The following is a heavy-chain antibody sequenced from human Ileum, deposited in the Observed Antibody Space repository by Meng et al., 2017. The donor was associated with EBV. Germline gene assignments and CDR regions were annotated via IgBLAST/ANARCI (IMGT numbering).Heavy chain of an antibody. CDR1: GGSISSGGHS. D-gene: IGHD4-23*01. V-gene: IGHV4-30-2*01. Sequence: LRLRDSRAGLVKPSQTLSLTCASSGGSISSGGHSWSWIRQPPGKGLEWIGDIQHSGSTYYNPSLKSRVTISVDRSRNQFSLKLSSVTAADTAVYYCARAHPVVYFFDYWGQGTLVTVSS. CDR2: IQHSGST. CDR3: ARAHPVVYFFDY. J-gene: IGHJ4*02.